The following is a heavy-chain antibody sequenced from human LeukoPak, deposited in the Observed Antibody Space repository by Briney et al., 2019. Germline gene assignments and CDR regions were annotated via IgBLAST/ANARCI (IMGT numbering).Heavy chain of an antibody. D-gene: IGHD5-18*01. CDR1: GFTFSSYW. Sequence: GGSLRLSCAASGFTFSSYWMSWVRQAPGKGLEWVANIKQDGSEKYYVDSVKGRFTISRDNAKNSLYLQMNSLRAEDTAGYYFASSHLAVDTAIDYWGQGTVVTVSS. CDR2: IKQDGSEK. CDR3: ASSHLAVDTAIDY. V-gene: IGHV3-7*01. J-gene: IGHJ4*02.